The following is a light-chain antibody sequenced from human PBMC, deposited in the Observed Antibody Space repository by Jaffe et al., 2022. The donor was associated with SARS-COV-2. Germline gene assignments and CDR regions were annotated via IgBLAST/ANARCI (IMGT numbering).Light chain of an antibody. J-gene: IGLJ2*01. V-gene: IGLV3-9*01. CDR1: TIGGKN. CDR3: QVWHISTVV. Sequence: SYELTQPLSVSVALGQTARITCGENTIGGKNVHWYQQKAGQAPVLVIYRDSNRPSGIPERFSGSNSGNTATLTISRAQAGDEADYFCQVWHISTVVFGGGTKLTVL. CDR2: RDS.